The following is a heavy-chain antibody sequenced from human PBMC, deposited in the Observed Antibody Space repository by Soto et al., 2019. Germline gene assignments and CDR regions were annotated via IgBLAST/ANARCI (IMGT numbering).Heavy chain of an antibody. CDR1: GGSISSSSYY. CDR3: ATHIAAAGTVFDY. V-gene: IGHV4-39*01. Sequence: SETLSLTCTVSGGSISSSSYYWGWIRQHPGKGLEWIGSIYYSGSTYYNPSLKSRVTISVDTSKNQFSLKLSSVTAADTAVYYCATHIAAAGTVFDYWGQGTLVTVSS. J-gene: IGHJ4*02. CDR2: IYYSGST. D-gene: IGHD6-13*01.